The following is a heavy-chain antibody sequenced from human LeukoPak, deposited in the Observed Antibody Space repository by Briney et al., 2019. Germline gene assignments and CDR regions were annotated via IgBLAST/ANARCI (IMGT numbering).Heavy chain of an antibody. Sequence: PSETLSLTCTVSGTSISSYYCSWIRQPPGKGLEWIGFIYTSGSTNYNPSLKSRVTISVDTSKNQFSLKLSSVTAADAAVYYCARLATGGGYNYFYYYMDVWGKGTTVTVSS. CDR3: ARLATGGGYNYFYYYMDV. V-gene: IGHV4-4*09. CDR1: GTSISSYY. D-gene: IGHD2-15*01. CDR2: IYTSGST. J-gene: IGHJ6*03.